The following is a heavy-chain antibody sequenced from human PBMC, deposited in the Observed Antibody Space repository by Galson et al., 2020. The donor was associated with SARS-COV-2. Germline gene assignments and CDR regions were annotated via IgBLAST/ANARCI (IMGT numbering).Heavy chain of an antibody. J-gene: IGHJ6*02. CDR3: ASLKQWLVTDYYYGMDV. CDR2: ISSSSSYI. D-gene: IGHD6-19*01. CDR1: GLTFSSYS. Sequence: GGSLRLSCAASGLTFSSYSMNWVRQAPGKGLEWVSSISSSSSYIYYADSVKGRFTISRDNAKNSLYLQMNSLRAEDTAVYYCASLKQWLVTDYYYGMDVWGQGTTVTVSS. V-gene: IGHV3-21*01.